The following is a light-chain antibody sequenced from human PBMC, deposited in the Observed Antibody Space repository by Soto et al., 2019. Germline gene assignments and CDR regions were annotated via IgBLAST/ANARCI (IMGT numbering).Light chain of an antibody. CDR1: SSAFGAYDY. J-gene: IGLJ2*01. CDR3: SSHAVSNNLL. CDR2: EAT. Sequence: QSALTQPPSASGSPGQSVAISCTGTSSAFGAYDYVSWYQQHPGKAPKLIIYEATKRPSGVPDRFSGSKSGNTASLTVSGLQAEDEADYYCSSHAVSNNLLFGGGTKVTIL. V-gene: IGLV2-8*01.